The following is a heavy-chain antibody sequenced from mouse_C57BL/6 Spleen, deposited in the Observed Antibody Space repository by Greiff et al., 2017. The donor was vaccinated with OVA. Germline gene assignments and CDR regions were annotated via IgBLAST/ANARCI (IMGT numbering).Heavy chain of an antibody. J-gene: IGHJ3*01. V-gene: IGHV14-4*01. D-gene: IGHD2-4*01. CDR2: IDPENGDT. Sequence: VHVKQSGAELVRPGASVKLSCTASGFNIKDDYMHWVKQRPEQGLEWIGWIDPENGDTEYASKFQGKATITADTSSNTAYLQLSSLTSEDTAVYYCTPYDYDKGFAYWGQGTLVTVSA. CDR3: TPYDYDKGFAY. CDR1: GFNIKDDY.